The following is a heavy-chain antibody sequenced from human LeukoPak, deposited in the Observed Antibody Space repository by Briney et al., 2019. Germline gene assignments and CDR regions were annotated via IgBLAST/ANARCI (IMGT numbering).Heavy chain of an antibody. CDR3: ARPRGPYEASDI. D-gene: IGHD3-10*01. Sequence: GESLKISCRGSGYGFTSYWIVWVRQMPGKGLEWMGVIYPGDSNSRYSPSFQGQVTISADNSISTAYLQWSSLKASDTAMYYCARPRGPYEASDIWGQGTMVTVSS. J-gene: IGHJ3*02. CDR1: GYGFTSYW. V-gene: IGHV5-51*01. CDR2: IYPGDSNS.